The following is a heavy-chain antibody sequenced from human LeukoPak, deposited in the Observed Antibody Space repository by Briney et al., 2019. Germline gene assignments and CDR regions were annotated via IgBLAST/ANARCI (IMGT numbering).Heavy chain of an antibody. CDR2: IYHSGST. CDR3: ARALLNSSSPGNLNFDY. D-gene: IGHD6-6*01. J-gene: IGHJ4*02. V-gene: IGHV4-30-2*01. CDR1: GGSISSGGYS. Sequence: SQTLSLTCAVSGGSISSGGYSWSWIRQPPGKGLEWIGYIYHSGSTYYNPSLKSRVTISVDTSKNQFSLKLSSVTAADTAVYYCARALLNSSSPGNLNFDYWGQGTLVTVSS.